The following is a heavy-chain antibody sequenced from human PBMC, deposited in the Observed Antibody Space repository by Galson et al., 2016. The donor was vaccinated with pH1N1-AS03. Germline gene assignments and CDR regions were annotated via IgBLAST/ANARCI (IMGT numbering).Heavy chain of an antibody. V-gene: IGHV3-30*18. CDR1: GFTFSTFG. D-gene: IGHD3-22*01. CDR3: AKDLEDYYESSGYFDY. Sequence: SLRLSCAASGFTFSTFGMHWVRQAPGKVLEWVAVISYDENYKYYADSLKGRFTISRDNSKNTLYLQMNSLRAEDTAVYYCAKDLEDYYESSGYFDYWGRGTLVTVSS. CDR2: ISYDENYK. J-gene: IGHJ4*02.